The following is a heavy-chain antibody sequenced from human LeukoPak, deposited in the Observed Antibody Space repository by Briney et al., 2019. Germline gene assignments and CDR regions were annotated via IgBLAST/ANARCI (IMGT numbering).Heavy chain of an antibody. V-gene: IGHV3-7*01. D-gene: IGHD3-9*01. Sequence: GGSLRLSCAASGFTFSSYWMSWVRQAPGKGLEWVANIKQDGSEKYYVDSVRGRFTISRDNAKNSLYLQMNSLRAEDTAVYYCALGYDILTGYYWGQGTLVTVSS. CDR2: IKQDGSEK. J-gene: IGHJ4*02. CDR1: GFTFSSYW. CDR3: ALGYDILTGYY.